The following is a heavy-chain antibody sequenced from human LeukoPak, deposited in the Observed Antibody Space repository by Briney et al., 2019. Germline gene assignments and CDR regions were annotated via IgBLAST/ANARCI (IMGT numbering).Heavy chain of an antibody. D-gene: IGHD3-10*02. CDR3: ALRAGPPGTTSVRPFDP. J-gene: IGHJ5*02. Sequence: PSETLSLTCAVYGGSFSSFYWSWIRQPPGKGLEWIGEFSHSRSINYNPSLKSRVTILVDMSKKQVSLRLSSVTAADTAVYYCALRAGPPGTTSVRPFDPWGQGTLVTVSS. CDR2: FSHSRSI. CDR1: GGSFSSFY. V-gene: IGHV4-34*01.